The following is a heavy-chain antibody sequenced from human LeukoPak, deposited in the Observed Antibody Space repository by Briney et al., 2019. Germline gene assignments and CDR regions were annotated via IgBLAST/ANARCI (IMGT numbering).Heavy chain of an antibody. Sequence: SETLSLTCAVYGGSFRGYYWSWIRQPPGKGLEWIGEVNHSGSTNYNPSLKSRVTISLDTSMKKFSLKLNSVTAADTAVYYCASTERCSTTCPLDYWGQGTLVTVSS. J-gene: IGHJ4*02. D-gene: IGHD2-2*01. V-gene: IGHV4-34*01. CDR3: ASTERCSTTCPLDY. CDR1: GGSFRGYY. CDR2: VNHSGST.